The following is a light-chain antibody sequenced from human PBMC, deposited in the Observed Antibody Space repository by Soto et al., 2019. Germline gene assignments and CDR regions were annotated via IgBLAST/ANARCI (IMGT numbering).Light chain of an antibody. CDR3: CSYTGSFYI. CDR2: DVN. V-gene: IGLV2-11*01. Sequence: QSALTQPRSVSGSPGQSVTISCTGTSSDVGGYKYVSWYQQHPGKAPKVIIFDVNKRPSGVPGRFSGSKSGNTASLTISGLQTEDDADYYCCSYTGSFYIFGNGTKVTVL. CDR1: SSDVGGYKY. J-gene: IGLJ1*01.